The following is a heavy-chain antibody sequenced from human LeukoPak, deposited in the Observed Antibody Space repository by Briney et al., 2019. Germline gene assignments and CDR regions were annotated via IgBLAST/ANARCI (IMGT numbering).Heavy chain of an antibody. J-gene: IGHJ4*02. CDR3: ARTNYCSSTSCYNFDY. Sequence: PSETLSLTCTVSGGSISSSSYYWGWLRQPPGKGLEWIGSIYYSGSTYYNPSLKSRVTISVDTSKNQFSLKLSSVTAADTAVYYCARTNYCSSTSCYNFDYWGQGTLVTVSS. CDR1: GGSISSSSYY. CDR2: IYYSGST. D-gene: IGHD2-2*01. V-gene: IGHV4-39*01.